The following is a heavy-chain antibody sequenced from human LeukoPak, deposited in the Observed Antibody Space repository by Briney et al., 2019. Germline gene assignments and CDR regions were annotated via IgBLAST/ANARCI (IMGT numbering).Heavy chain of an antibody. CDR3: TRDGAYTRFDFDY. CDR2: ITGTSDYR. J-gene: IGHJ4*02. D-gene: IGHD3-10*02. CDR1: EITFSSRS. V-gene: IGHV3-21*05. Sequence: GGSLRLSCTSSEITFSSRSMNWVRQAPGKGLEWISYITGTSDYRLYGDSVRGRFTISRDNAKRTVYLEMGSLRAEDTAVYYCTRDGAYTRFDFDYWGPGVLVTVSS.